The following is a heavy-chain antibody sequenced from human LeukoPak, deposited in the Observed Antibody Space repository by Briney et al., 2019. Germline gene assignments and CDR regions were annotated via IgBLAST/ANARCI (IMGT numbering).Heavy chain of an antibody. CDR1: GYTFRSYH. CDR2: IDPSGGHT. V-gene: IGHV1-46*01. J-gene: IGHJ5*02. Sequence: ASVKVSCKASGYTFRSYHVQWVRQAPGQGFEWMGMIDPSGGHTRYSEKFQGRVSMTRDVSTSAVYMELSSLMPEDTAVYYCARDMYARSSEGNRFDPWGQGTLVSVSS. D-gene: IGHD6-6*01. CDR3: ARDMYARSSEGNRFDP.